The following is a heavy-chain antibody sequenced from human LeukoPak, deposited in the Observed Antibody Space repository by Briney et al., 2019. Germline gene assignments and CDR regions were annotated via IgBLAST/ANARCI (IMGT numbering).Heavy chain of an antibody. CDR2: IYHSGST. Sequence: SETLSLTCTVSGYSISSGYYWGWIRQPPGKGLEWIGSIYHSGSTYYNPSLKSRVTISVDTSKNQFSLKLSSVTAADTAVYYCARVGDYYYYMDVWGKGTTVTVSS. CDR3: ARVGDYYYYMDV. J-gene: IGHJ6*03. CDR1: GYSISSGYY. V-gene: IGHV4-38-2*02.